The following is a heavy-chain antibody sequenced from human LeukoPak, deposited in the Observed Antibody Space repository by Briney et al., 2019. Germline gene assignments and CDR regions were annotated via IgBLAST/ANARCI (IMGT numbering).Heavy chain of an antibody. CDR2: IYSDSGDT. CDR3: ARSAGSAFFDY. Sequence: ASVKVSCKVSGYTFTGFYIHWVRQAPGQGLERMGWIYSDSGDTNYAQKFQGWVTMTRDTSISTAYMELSRLTSDDTAVYYCARSAGSAFFDYWGQGTLVTVSS. D-gene: IGHD2-15*01. V-gene: IGHV1-2*04. J-gene: IGHJ4*02. CDR1: GYTFTGFY.